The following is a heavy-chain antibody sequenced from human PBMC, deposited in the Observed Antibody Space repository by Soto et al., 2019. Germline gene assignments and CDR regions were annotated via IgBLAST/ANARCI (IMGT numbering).Heavy chain of an antibody. D-gene: IGHD4-4*01. Sequence: GGSLRLSCAASGFTFDDYAMHWVRQAPGKGLEWVSLISWDGGSTYYADSVKGRFTISRDNSKNSLYLQMNRLRAEDTALYYCAKAISRRVTHAFDIWGQGTMVTVSS. J-gene: IGHJ3*02. CDR3: AKAISRRVTHAFDI. V-gene: IGHV3-43D*03. CDR1: GFTFDDYA. CDR2: ISWDGGST.